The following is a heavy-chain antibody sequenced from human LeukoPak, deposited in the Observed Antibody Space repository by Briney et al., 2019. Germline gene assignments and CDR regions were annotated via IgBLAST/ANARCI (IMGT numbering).Heavy chain of an antibody. CDR1: GGSISSGGYY. Sequence: PSQTLSLTCTVSGGSISSGGYYWSWIRQHPGKGLEWIGYIYYSGSTYYNPSLKSRVTISVDTSKNQFSLKLSSVTAADTAVYYCARVRIVVVVAAVSWFDPWGQGTLVTVSS. J-gene: IGHJ5*02. CDR2: IYYSGST. CDR3: ARVRIVVVVAAVSWFDP. D-gene: IGHD2-15*01. V-gene: IGHV4-31*03.